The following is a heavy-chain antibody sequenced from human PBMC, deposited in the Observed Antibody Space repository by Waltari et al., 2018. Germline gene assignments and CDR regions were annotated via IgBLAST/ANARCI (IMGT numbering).Heavy chain of an antibody. V-gene: IGHV3-49*03. CDR3: TRALRSHMIVVVTPGY. Sequence: EVQLVESGGGLVQPGRSLRLSCTASGFTFGDYAMSWFRQAPGKGLEWVGFIRSKAYGGTTEYAASVKGRFTISRDDSKSIAYLQMNSLKTEDTAVYYCTRALRSHMIVVVTPGYWGQGTLVTVSS. D-gene: IGHD3-22*01. J-gene: IGHJ4*02. CDR2: IRSKAYGGTT. CDR1: GFTFGDYA.